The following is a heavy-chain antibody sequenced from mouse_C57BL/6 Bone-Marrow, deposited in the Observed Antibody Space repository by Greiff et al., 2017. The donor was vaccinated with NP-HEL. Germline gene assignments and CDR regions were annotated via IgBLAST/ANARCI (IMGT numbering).Heavy chain of an antibody. D-gene: IGHD3-3*01. V-gene: IGHV1-42*01. CDR3: ARKRGTLYYFDY. CDR2: INPSTGGT. CDR1: GYSFTGYY. Sequence: DVKLQESGPELVKPGASVKISCKASGYSFTGYYMNWVKQSPEKSLEWIGEINPSTGGTTYNQKFKAKATLTVDKSSSTAYMQLKSLTSEDSAVYYCARKRGTLYYFDYWGQGTTLTVSS. J-gene: IGHJ2*01.